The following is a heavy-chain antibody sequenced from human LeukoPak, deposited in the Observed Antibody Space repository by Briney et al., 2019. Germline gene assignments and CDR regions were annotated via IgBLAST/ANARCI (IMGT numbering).Heavy chain of an antibody. CDR3: ASAIVARGWFDP. J-gene: IGHJ5*02. CDR1: GYTFTGYY. Sequence: ASVKVSCKSSGYTFTGYYMHWVRQAPGQGLEWMGWINPNSGGTNYAQKFQGRVTMTRDTSISTAYMELSRLRSDDTAVYYCASAIVARGWFDPWGQGTLVTVSS. D-gene: IGHD2-15*01. V-gene: IGHV1-2*02. CDR2: INPNSGGT.